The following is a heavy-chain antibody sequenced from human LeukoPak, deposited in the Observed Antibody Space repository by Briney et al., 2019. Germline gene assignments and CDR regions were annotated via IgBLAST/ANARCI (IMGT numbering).Heavy chain of an antibody. CDR1: GGSISSYY. V-gene: IGHV4-59*01. D-gene: IGHD3-22*01. CDR2: IYYSGST. J-gene: IGHJ4*02. Sequence: PSETLSLTCTVSGGSISSYYWSWIRQPPGKGLEWIGFIYYSGSTNYNPSLKSRVTISVDTSKNQFSLKLSSVTTADTAVYYCAGGYDNTGYFFDYWGQGTLVTVSS. CDR3: AGGYDNTGYFFDY.